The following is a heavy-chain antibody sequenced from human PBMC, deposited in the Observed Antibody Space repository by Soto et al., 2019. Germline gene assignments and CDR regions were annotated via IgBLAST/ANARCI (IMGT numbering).Heavy chain of an antibody. J-gene: IGHJ1*01. CDR2: IYYSGST. D-gene: IGHD2-15*01. Sequence: QVQLQESGPGLVKPSQTLSLTCTVSGGSISSGDYYWSWIRQPPGKGLEWIGYIYYSGSTYYNPSLNSRLTISVDTSKNQFSVKLRSVTAADTAVYYCARRPQDCSGGRCYLYFHHWGQGTLVTVSS. CDR3: ARRPQDCSGGRCYLYFHH. V-gene: IGHV4-30-4*01. CDR1: GGSISSGDYY.